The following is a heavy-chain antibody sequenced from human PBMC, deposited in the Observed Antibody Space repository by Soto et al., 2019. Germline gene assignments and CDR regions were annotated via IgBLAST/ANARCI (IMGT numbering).Heavy chain of an antibody. J-gene: IGHJ4*02. Sequence: EVQLVESGGGLVKPGGSLRLSCAASGFTFSSYSMNWVRQAPGKGLEWVSSISSSSSYIYYADSVKGRFTISRDNAKNSLYLQMNSLRPEDTAVYYCASNNYDFWSGSSGSYWGQGTLVTVSS. V-gene: IGHV3-21*01. CDR3: ASNNYDFWSGSSGSY. D-gene: IGHD3-3*01. CDR1: GFTFSSYS. CDR2: ISSSSSYI.